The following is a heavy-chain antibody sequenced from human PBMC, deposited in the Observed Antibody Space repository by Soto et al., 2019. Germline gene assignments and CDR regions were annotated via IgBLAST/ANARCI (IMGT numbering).Heavy chain of an antibody. CDR3: ARRKYCSSTTCFDF. D-gene: IGHD2-2*01. Sequence: EVQLVESGGALVQPGGSLRLSCGASGFSVSISYMSWVRQAPGKGLEWVSTMYSGGQTYYAASVKGRFTVSRDSSNNTLYLQMSSLRAEDTAIYYCARRKYCSSTTCFDFWGQGTLVTVSS. J-gene: IGHJ4*02. V-gene: IGHV3-66*01. CDR1: GFSVSISY. CDR2: MYSGGQT.